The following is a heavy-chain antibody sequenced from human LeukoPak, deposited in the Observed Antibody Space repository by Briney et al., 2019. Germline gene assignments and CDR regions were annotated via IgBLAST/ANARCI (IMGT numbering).Heavy chain of an antibody. CDR3: ARACSSTTCYGGFDY. J-gene: IGHJ4*02. CDR2: ITWNGGST. D-gene: IGHD2-2*01. V-gene: IGHV3-20*04. CDR1: GFTFDNYA. Sequence: PGGSLRLSCAASGFTFDNYAMSWVRQAPGKGLEWVSGITWNGGSTSYADSVKGRFSISRDNAKNSLYLQMNSLRAEDTALFYCARACSSTTCYGGFDYWGQGTLVTVSS.